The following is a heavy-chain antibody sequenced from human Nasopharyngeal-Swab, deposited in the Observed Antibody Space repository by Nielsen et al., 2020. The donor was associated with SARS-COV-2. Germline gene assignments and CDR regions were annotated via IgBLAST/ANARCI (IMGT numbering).Heavy chain of an antibody. D-gene: IGHD6-13*01. CDR1: GFIFDDYA. CDR2: ISWNSGTI. CDR3: AKGIAAAGTVTFGMDV. J-gene: IGHJ6*02. V-gene: IGHV3-9*01. Sequence: GGSLRLSCAASGFIFDDYAIYWVRQPPGKGLEWVSGISWNSGTIGYADSVKGRFTISRDNAKNSLYLQMNSLRVEDTALYYCAKGIAAAGTVTFGMDVWGQGTTVTVSS.